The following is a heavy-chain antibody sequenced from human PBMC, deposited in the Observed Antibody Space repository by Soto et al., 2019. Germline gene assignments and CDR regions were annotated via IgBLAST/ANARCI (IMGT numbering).Heavy chain of an antibody. CDR3: ARYITIFGVVIRGEYYFDY. J-gene: IGHJ4*02. V-gene: IGHV1-18*01. D-gene: IGHD3-3*01. CDR2: INAYNGHT. CDR1: GYTFTSYG. Sequence: ASVKVSCKASGYTFTSYGISWVRQAPGQGLEWMGWINAYNGHTNYAQNLQGRVTMTTDTSTSTAYMELRSLRSDDTAVYYCARYITIFGVVIRGEYYFDYWGQGTLVTVSS.